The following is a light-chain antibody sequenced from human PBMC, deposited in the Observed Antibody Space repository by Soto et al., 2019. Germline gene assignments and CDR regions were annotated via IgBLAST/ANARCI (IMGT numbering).Light chain of an antibody. V-gene: IGLV2-14*01. CDR3: ISYTSSSLV. CDR2: DVS. J-gene: IGLJ1*01. CDR1: SSDVGGYNY. Sequence: QSVLTQPASVSGSPGQSITISCTGTSSDVGGYNYVSWYQQHPGKAPKLMIYDVSNRPSGVSNRFSGSKSGNTASLTISGLQAEDEADYYCISYTSSSLVFGTGTKLTVL.